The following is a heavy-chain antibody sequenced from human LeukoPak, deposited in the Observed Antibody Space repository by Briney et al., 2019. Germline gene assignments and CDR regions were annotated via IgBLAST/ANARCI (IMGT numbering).Heavy chain of an antibody. V-gene: IGHV6-1*01. CDR2: TYYGAKCYK. CDR3: ASDSQGDYGEY. J-gene: IGHJ4*02. CDR1: GDSVSSDIAA. Sequence: SQTLSLTCAISGDSVSSDIAAWKWIRQSPSRGREWLARTYYGAKCYKYYAVYVKSRIPINPHPSNNQSSLQLTSVPPEDTAVYYCASDSQGDYGEYWGQGPLVTVSS.